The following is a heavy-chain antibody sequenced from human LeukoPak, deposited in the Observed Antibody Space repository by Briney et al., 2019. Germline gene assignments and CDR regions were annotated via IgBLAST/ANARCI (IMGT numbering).Heavy chain of an antibody. CDR2: IYHSGST. CDR1: GYSISSGYY. D-gene: IGHD4-17*01. V-gene: IGHV4-38-2*02. J-gene: IGHJ6*03. CDR3: ARANDYGDPLPRYMDV. Sequence: SETLSLTCTVSGYSISSGYYWGWIRQPPGKGLEWIGSIYHSGSTNYNPSLKSRVTISVDKSKNQFSLKVSSVTAADTAVYYCARANDYGDPLPRYMDVWGKGTTVTVSS.